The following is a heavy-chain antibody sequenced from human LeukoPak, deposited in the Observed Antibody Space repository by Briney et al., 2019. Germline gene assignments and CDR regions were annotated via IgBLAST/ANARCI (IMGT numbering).Heavy chain of an antibody. CDR2: ISGSGGST. CDR1: GSTFSSYA. V-gene: IGHV3-23*01. Sequence: PGGSLRLSCAASGSTFSSYAMSWVRQAPGKGLEWVSAISGSGGSTYYAGSVKGRFTISRDNSKNTLYLQMSSLRAEDTAVYYCAKASYWDPYFDYWGQGTLVTVSS. J-gene: IGHJ4*02. CDR3: AKASYWDPYFDY. D-gene: IGHD1-26*01.